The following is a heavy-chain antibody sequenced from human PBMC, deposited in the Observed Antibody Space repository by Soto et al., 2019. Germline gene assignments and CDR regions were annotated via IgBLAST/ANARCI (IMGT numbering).Heavy chain of an antibody. CDR1: GFTFSSYA. D-gene: IGHD4-4*01. J-gene: IGHJ4*02. V-gene: IGHV3-23*01. Sequence: EVQLLESGGGLVQPGGSLRLSCAASGFTFSSYAMSWVRQAPGKGLEWVSAISGSGGSTYYADSVKGRFTISSDNSKNTLYLQMNSLRAEDTAVYYCAKGDYSNYWSIDYWGQGTLVTVSS. CDR2: ISGSGGST. CDR3: AKGDYSNYWSIDY.